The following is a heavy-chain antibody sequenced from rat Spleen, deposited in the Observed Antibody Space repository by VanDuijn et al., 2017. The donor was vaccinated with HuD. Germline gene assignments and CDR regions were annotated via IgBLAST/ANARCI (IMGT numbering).Heavy chain of an antibody. CDR2: ISPGGGST. D-gene: IGHD5-1*01. J-gene: IGHJ2*01. V-gene: IGHV5-27*01. CDR1: GFTFSNYG. Sequence: EVQLVESGGGLMQPGGSVKLSCAASGFTFSNYGMAWVRQAPTKGLEWVAYISPGGGSTYYRDSVKDRFTISRDNAKSTLYLQMDSMRSEDTATYYCTTDRLGADYFDYWGQGVMVTVSS. CDR3: TTDRLGADYFDY.